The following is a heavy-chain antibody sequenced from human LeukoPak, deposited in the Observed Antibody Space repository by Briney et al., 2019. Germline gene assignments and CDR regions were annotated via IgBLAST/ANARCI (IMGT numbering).Heavy chain of an antibody. CDR1: GFTFSSYS. V-gene: IGHV3-21*01. J-gene: IGHJ4*02. D-gene: IGHD1-20*01. CDR2: ISSSSSYI. Sequence: GGPLRLSCAASGFTFSSYSMNWVRQAPGKGLEWVSSISSSSSYIYYADSVKGRFTISRDNAKDSLYLQMNSLRAENTAVYYGARVNGRRGNNWNDVDDYWGQGTLVTVSS. CDR3: ARVNGRRGNNWNDVDDY.